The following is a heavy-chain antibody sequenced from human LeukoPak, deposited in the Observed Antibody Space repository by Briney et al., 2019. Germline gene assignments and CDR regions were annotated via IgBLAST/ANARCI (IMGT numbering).Heavy chain of an antibody. CDR1: GGPFSGYF. D-gene: IGHD3-10*01. CDR2: IHNSGTT. CDR3: ARRYYYNLGSFPFDF. Sequence: SETLSLTCAVSGGPFSGYFWSWIRQSSGKGLEWIGEIHNSGTTNYNPSLNSRVTISENTSRNQFYLNLSSVTAADTAVYYCARRYYYNLGSFPFDFWGQGTLVTVSS. J-gene: IGHJ4*02. V-gene: IGHV4-34*01.